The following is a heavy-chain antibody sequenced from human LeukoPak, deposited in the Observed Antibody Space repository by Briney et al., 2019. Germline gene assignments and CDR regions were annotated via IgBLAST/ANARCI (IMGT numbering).Heavy chain of an antibody. V-gene: IGHV4-61*02. J-gene: IGHJ3*02. D-gene: IGHD3-22*01. CDR3: ARDPIRPYYYDSSGYGAFDI. CDR2: IYTSGST. Sequence: SETLSLTCTVSGGSISSGSYYWSWIRQPAGKGLEWIGRIYTSGSTNYNPSLKSRVTISVDTSKNQFSLELSSVTAADTAVYYCARDPIRPYYYDSSGYGAFDIWGQGTMVTVSS. CDR1: GGSISSGSYY.